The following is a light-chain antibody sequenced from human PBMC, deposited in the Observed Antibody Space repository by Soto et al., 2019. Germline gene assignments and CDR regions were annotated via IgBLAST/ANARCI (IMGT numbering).Light chain of an antibody. CDR3: QQRSNWPPSIT. CDR2: DAS. CDR1: QSVSSY. V-gene: IGKV3-11*01. J-gene: IGKJ5*01. Sequence: EIVLTQSPATLSLSPGERATLSCRASQSVSSYLAWYQQKPGQAPRLLIYDASNRATGIPARFSGSGSGTDFTLPISSLEPEDFAVYSCQQRSNWPPSITFGKGTRLEIK.